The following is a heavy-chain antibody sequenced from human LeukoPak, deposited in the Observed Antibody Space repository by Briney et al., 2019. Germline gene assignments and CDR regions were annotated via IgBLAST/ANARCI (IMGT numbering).Heavy chain of an antibody. V-gene: IGHV3-30*18. CDR2: ISSYGSNK. Sequence: GGSLRLSCAVSKFSSSVNSMRWVRQAPGKGLEWVALISSYGSNKYYTDSVKGRFTISRDNSDNTVNLQMNSLRAEDTAVYYCAKDYESYCGCHCSSFFQYWGGGTGVSVFS. CDR3: AKDYESYCGCHCSSFFQY. D-gene: IGHD2-21*02. J-gene: IGHJ4*02. CDR1: KFSSSVNS.